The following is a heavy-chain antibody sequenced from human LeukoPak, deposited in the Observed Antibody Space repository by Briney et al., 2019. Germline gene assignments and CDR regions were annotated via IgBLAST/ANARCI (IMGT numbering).Heavy chain of an antibody. CDR2: MNSDGSST. D-gene: IGHD6-13*01. V-gene: IGHV3-74*01. Sequence: GGSLRLSCAASGFTLSNYWMHWVRQAPGKGLVWVSRMNSDGSSTTYADSVKGRFTISRDNAKNTLYLQMNSLRAEDTAVYYCAREPELGIAAAYDYWGQGTLVTVSS. J-gene: IGHJ4*02. CDR1: GFTLSNYW. CDR3: AREPELGIAAAYDY.